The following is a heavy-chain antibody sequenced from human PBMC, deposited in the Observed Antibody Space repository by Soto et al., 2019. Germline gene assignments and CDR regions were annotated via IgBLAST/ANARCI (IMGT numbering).Heavy chain of an antibody. D-gene: IGHD3-22*01. V-gene: IGHV3-48*02. CDR1: GFTFSSYN. CDR3: AREDYDSSGYPKGHFDY. CDR2: ISSSSSTI. J-gene: IGHJ4*02. Sequence: ESGGGLVQPGGSLRLSCAASGFTFSSYNMNWVRQAPGKGLEWVSYISSSSSTIYYADSVKGRFTISRDNAKNSLYLQMNSLRDEDTAVYYCAREDYDSSGYPKGHFDYWGQGTLVTVSS.